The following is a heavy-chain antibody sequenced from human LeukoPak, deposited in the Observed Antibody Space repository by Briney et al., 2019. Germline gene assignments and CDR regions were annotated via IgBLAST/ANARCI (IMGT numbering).Heavy chain of an antibody. Sequence: SETLSLTCAVSGGSISSGGYSWSWIRQPPGKGLEWIGYIYDSGSTYYNPSLKSRVTISVDRSKNQFSLKLSSVTAADTAVYYCARDGGSGSRHFDYWGQGTLVTVSS. CDR3: ARDGGSGSRHFDY. CDR2: IYDSGST. V-gene: IGHV4-30-2*01. J-gene: IGHJ4*02. CDR1: GGSISSGGYS. D-gene: IGHD3-10*01.